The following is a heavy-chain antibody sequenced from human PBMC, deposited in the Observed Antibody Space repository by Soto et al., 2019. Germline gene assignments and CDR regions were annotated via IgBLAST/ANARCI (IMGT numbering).Heavy chain of an antibody. V-gene: IGHV3-33*03. CDR1: AVTFDAYN. CDR2: IRYDGSAQ. D-gene: IGHD3-3*01. CDR3: VKNSPGKDTGSEW. Sequence: QMQLVESGGGVVHPGGSLRLSCTTSAVTFDAYNMHWVRQAPGKGLEWVALIRYDGSAQFYADSVRGRFSVSRDNSKKPLYLHLTSRRADDTVFFFCVKNSPGKDTGSEWWAPGPLVTVSS. J-gene: IGHJ4*02.